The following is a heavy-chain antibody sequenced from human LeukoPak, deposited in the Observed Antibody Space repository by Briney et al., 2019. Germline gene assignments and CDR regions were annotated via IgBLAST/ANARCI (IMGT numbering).Heavy chain of an antibody. CDR1: GFSFSDYY. J-gene: IGHJ4*02. Sequence: PGGSLRLSCTASGFSFSDYYMSWIPQAPGKGLEGVSNISPRNDNKYTDSGKGRLTVARQNAKSSMYLQMNSLSAGDSAMYYCARENRCYDSIGYRRPIDFWGKGTLVTVSS. V-gene: IGHV3-11*05. CDR2: ISPRNDN. D-gene: IGHD3-22*01. CDR3: ARENRCYDSIGYRRPIDF.